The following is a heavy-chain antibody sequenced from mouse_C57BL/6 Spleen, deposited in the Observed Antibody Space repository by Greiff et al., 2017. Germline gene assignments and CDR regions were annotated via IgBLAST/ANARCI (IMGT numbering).Heavy chain of an antibody. CDR1: GYTFTSYW. V-gene: IGHV1-64*01. CDR3: ARDPYYFDY. J-gene: IGHJ2*01. Sequence: VQLQQPGAELVKPGASVKLSCKASGYTFTSYWMHWVKQRPGQGLEWIGMIHPNSGSTNYNEKFKSKATLTVDKSSSTAYMQLSILTSEDSAVYYCARDPYYFDYWGQGTTLTVSS. CDR2: IHPNSGST.